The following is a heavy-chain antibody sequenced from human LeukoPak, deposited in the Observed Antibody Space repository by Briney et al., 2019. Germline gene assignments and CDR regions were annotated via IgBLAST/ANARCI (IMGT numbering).Heavy chain of an antibody. CDR3: ATSASIYSDTSGYSRY. V-gene: IGHV4-34*01. J-gene: IGHJ4*02. CDR1: GGSFSGYY. D-gene: IGHD3-22*01. Sequence: SETLSLTCAVYGGSFSGYYWSWIRQPPGKGLEWIGEINHSGSTNYNPSLKSRVTISVDTSQNQFSLKLSSVTAADTAVYYCATSASIYSDTSGYSRYWGQGTLVTVSS. CDR2: INHSGST.